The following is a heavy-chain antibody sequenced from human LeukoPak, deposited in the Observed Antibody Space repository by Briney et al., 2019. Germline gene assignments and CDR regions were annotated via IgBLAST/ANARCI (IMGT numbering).Heavy chain of an antibody. CDR2: ISSTSTYT. Sequence: GGSLRLSCAASGFPFTSGFTFSDYYRSCIRQAPGKGLEWVSYISSTSTYTNYADSVKGRFTISRDNANNSLYLQMNSLRAEDTVIYSCARGGTGAFASWGQGPLVTVSS. J-gene: IGHJ4*02. CDR3: ARGGTGAFAS. CDR1: GFPFTSGFTFSDYY. D-gene: IGHD2-8*02. V-gene: IGHV3-11*06.